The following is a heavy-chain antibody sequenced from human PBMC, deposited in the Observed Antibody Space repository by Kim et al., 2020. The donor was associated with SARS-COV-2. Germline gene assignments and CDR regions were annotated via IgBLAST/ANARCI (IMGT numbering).Heavy chain of an antibody. Sequence: ASVKVSCKASGYTFTDYYIHWVRQAPRQGLEWMGWINPYSGDTNYAQKFQGRVTMTRDTSISTPYVELSSLRSDDTAVYYCARSAHFWSGHYLNLWGQGTLITVSP. D-gene: IGHD3-3*01. V-gene: IGHV1-2*02. CDR2: INPYSGDT. CDR3: ARSAHFWSGHYLNL. CDR1: GYTFTDYY. J-gene: IGHJ5*02.